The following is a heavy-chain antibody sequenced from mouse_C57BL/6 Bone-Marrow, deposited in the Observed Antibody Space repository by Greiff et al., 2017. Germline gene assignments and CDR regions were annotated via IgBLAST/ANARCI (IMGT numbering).Heavy chain of an antibody. V-gene: IGHV1-74*01. CDR1: GYTFTSYW. Sequence: QVQLQQPGAELVKPGASVKVSCKASGYTFTSYWMHWVKQRPGQGLEWIGRIHPTDSATNYNQKFKGKATLTVDKSSSTAYMQLSSLTSEGSAVSDCASSTFDYWGQGTLVTVSA. J-gene: IGHJ3*01. CDR2: IHPTDSAT. CDR3: ASSTFDY. D-gene: IGHD1-1*01.